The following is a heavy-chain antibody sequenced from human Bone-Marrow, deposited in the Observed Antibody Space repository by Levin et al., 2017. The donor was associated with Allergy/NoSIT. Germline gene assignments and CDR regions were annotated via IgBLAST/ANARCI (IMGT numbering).Heavy chain of an antibody. CDR1: GGSVSSGSYY. J-gene: IGHJ4*02. Sequence: SQTLSLTCTVSGGSVSSGSYYWSWIRQPPGKGLEWIGYIYYSGSTNYNPSLKSRVTISVDTSKNQFSLKLSSVTAADTAVYYCATGGVVVAATLDYWGQGTLVTVSS. CDR2: IYYSGST. V-gene: IGHV4-61*01. CDR3: ATGGVVVAATLDY. D-gene: IGHD2-15*01.